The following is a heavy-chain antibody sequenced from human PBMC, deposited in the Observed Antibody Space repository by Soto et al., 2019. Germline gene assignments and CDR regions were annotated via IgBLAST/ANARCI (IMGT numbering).Heavy chain of an antibody. CDR2: ISGSGGST. Sequence: RHRCGASECTSISFAVRRVIKAPGKGLEWVSAISGSGGSTYYADSVKGRFAISRDNSKNTLYLQMNSLRAEDTAVYYCAKSEPDIVVVPAAMRSPYYDYWGQRTLVTVSS. CDR3: AKSEPDIVVVPAAMRSPYYDY. CDR1: ECTSISFA. D-gene: IGHD2-2*01. V-gene: IGHV3-23*01. J-gene: IGHJ4*02.